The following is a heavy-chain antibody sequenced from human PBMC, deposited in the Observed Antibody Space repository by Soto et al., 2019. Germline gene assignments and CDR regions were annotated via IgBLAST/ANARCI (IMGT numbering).Heavy chain of an antibody. J-gene: IGHJ4*02. Sequence: GGSLRLSCAVSGFTFRSYSMNWVRQAPGKGLEWVSSISSGNSYIYYADSVRGRFTVSRDNAKSSLYLQMNSLRAEDTAVYYCATQMDYNILTGYRPFDYWGQGTLVTVSS. D-gene: IGHD3-9*01. CDR2: ISSGNSYI. CDR3: ATQMDYNILTGYRPFDY. CDR1: GFTFRSYS. V-gene: IGHV3-21*01.